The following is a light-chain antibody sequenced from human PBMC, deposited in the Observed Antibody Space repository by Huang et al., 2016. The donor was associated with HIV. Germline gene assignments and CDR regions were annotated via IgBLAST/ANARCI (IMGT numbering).Light chain of an antibody. CDR1: QSVSIY. V-gene: IGKV3-11*01. CDR2: ATS. CDR3: QQRISWPPSYT. J-gene: IGKJ2*01. Sequence: EIVLTQSPATLSLSPGDRATLSCRASQSVSIYFAWYQQKPGQAPRLLIYATSNRATGVPARFSGSGSGTDFTLTSSSLEPEDFANYYCQQRISWPPSYTFGQGTKVEI.